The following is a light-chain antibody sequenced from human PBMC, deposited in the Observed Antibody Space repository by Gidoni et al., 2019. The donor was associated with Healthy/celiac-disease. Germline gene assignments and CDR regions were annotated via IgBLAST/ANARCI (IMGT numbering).Light chain of an antibody. J-gene: IGKJ2*01. CDR2: GSS. CDR1: QSVGSN. Sequence: ELVMTQSPAPLSVSPGERATLSCRASQSVGSNLAWYQQKPGQAPRLLIYGSSTRATGIPARFSGSGSGTEFTLTISSLQSEDFAFYYCQQYNNWPPYTFGQGTKLEIK. V-gene: IGKV3-15*01. CDR3: QQYNNWPPYT.